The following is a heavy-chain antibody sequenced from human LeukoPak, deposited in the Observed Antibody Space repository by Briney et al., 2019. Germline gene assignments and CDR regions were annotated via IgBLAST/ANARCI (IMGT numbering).Heavy chain of an antibody. V-gene: IGHV3-23*01. J-gene: IGHJ4*02. CDR2: ISGSGGST. CDR1: GFTFSSYA. Sequence: SGGSLRLSCAASGFTFSSYAMSWVRQAPGKGLEWVSAISGSGGSTYYADSVKGRFTISRDNSKNTLYLQMNSLRAEDTAVYYCAKDATNYYDSSGYYFDYWGQGTLVTVSS. CDR3: AKDATNYYDSSGYYFDY. D-gene: IGHD3-22*01.